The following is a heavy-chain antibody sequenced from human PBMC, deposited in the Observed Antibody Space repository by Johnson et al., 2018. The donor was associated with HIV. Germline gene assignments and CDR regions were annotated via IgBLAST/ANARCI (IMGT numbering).Heavy chain of an antibody. CDR2: IKQDGSEK. CDR3: ARERNMIVVDDDAFDI. D-gene: IGHD3-22*01. V-gene: IGHV3-7*01. CDR1: GFAFGTYW. Sequence: VQLVESGGGLVQPGGSLRLSCVVSGFAFGTYWMSWARQAPGKGLEWVANIKQDGSEKYYVDSVKGRFTISRDNAKNSLYLQMNSLRAEDTAVYYCARERNMIVVDDDAFDIWGQGTMVTVSS. J-gene: IGHJ3*02.